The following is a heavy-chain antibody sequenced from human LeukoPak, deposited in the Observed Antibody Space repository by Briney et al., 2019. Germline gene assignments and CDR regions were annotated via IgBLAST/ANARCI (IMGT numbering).Heavy chain of an antibody. CDR2: ISAYNGNT. J-gene: IGHJ4*02. D-gene: IGHD6-13*01. Sequence: GASVKVSCKASGYTFTSYGISWVRQAPGQGLEWMGWISAYNGNTNYAQKFQGRVTMTRDTSISTAYMELSRLRSDDTAVYYCARGIAPWQQLEGNYFDYWGQGTLVTVSS. CDR1: GYTFTSYG. V-gene: IGHV1-18*01. CDR3: ARGIAPWQQLEGNYFDY.